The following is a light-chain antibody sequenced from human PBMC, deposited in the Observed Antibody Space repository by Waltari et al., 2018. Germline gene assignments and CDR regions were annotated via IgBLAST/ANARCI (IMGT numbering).Light chain of an antibody. CDR3: QVWDNTSDQGI. CDR2: FDS. V-gene: IGLV3-21*02. Sequence: SYVLTQPPSVSVAPGQTATIPCGGNHIATKSVHWYQQKPGQAPVLVVCFDSDRPSGIPERFSGSNSGNTATLTISRVEPGDEADYFCQVWDNTSDQGIFGGGTKLTVL. J-gene: IGLJ2*01. CDR1: HIATKS.